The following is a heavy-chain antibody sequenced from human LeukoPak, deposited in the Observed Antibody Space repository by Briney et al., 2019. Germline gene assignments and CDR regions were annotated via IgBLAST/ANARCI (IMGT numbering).Heavy chain of an antibody. J-gene: IGHJ6*03. CDR2: VHYNGSP. Sequence: SETLSLTCTVSGGSISGYYWSWIRQAPGKGLEWIGYVHYNGSPNYNASLESRVTISVDASKNQFSLKVSFVSAADMAVYYCARTTFWSGRSPDYHHRYMDVWGKGTTVTVSS. CDR3: ARTTFWSGRSPDYHHRYMDV. V-gene: IGHV4-59*01. CDR1: GGSISGYY. D-gene: IGHD3-3*01.